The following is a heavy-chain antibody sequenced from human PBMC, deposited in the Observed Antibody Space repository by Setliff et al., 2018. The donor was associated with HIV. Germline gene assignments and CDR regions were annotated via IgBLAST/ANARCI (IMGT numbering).Heavy chain of an antibody. CDR1: GDSISNYF. D-gene: IGHD2-2*01. J-gene: IGHJ4*02. Sequence: SETLSLTCTISGDSISNYFWTWIRQPPGKALEWIGYIHHNGDTNFNPSLKGRVSMSVDTSNNRVSLRLTSVTAADTAMYYCAGDTHSPSRWDHWGQGTLVTVSS. CDR3: AGDTHSPSRWDH. V-gene: IGHV4-59*01. CDR2: IHHNGDT.